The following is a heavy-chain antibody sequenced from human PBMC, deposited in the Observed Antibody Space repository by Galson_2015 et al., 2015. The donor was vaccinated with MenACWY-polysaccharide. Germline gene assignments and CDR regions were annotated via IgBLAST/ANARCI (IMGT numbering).Heavy chain of an antibody. V-gene: IGHV1-3*01. CDR3: AIGYCSSTSCYTSHYYYYMDV. CDR1: GYTFTSYA. J-gene: IGHJ6*03. D-gene: IGHD2-2*02. Sequence: SVKVSCKASGYTFTSYAMHWVRQAPGQRLEWMGWINAGNGNTKYSQKFQGRVTITRDTSASTAYMELSSLRSEDTAVYYCAIGYCSSTSCYTSHYYYYMDVWGKGTTVTVSS. CDR2: INAGNGNT.